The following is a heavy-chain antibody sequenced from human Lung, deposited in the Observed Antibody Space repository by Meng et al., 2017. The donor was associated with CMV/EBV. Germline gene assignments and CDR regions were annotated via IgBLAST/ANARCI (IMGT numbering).Heavy chain of an antibody. D-gene: IGHD4/OR15-4a*01. CDR3: ARVTEYGGNCFDS. Sequence: CAVFGTSISTSNWGSWVRQPPGKGLEWIGEVYHSGYTNYNPSLKSRVTMSVDRSKNQFSLKLSSVAAADTAVYYCARVTEYGGNCFDSWGQGTLVTVSS. V-gene: IGHV4-4*02. CDR1: GTSISTSNW. J-gene: IGHJ4*02. CDR2: VYHSGYT.